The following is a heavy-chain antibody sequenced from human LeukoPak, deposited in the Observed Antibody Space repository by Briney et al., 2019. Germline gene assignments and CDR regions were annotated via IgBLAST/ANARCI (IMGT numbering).Heavy chain of an antibody. V-gene: IGHV3-33*01. J-gene: IGHJ4*02. Sequence: GGSLRLSCAATGFTFSSYGMHWVRQAPGKGLEWVAVIWYDGSNKYYADSVKGRFTISRDNSKNTLYLQMTSLRAEDTAVYYCARDSSSGWYYFDYWGQGTLVTVSS. CDR1: GFTFSSYG. CDR2: IWYDGSNK. CDR3: ARDSSSGWYYFDY. D-gene: IGHD6-19*01.